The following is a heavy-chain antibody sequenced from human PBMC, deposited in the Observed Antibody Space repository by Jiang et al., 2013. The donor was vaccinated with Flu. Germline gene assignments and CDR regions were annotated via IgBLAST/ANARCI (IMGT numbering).Heavy chain of an antibody. J-gene: IGHJ4*02. D-gene: IGHD3-10*01. CDR3: AKDLPYSGDHYSPFDY. Sequence: CAASGFTFSSYAMRWVRQAPGKGLEWVAAVSGRGDSTYYPDSVRGRFTISRDNSKNTLDLQMNSLRAEDTAVYYCAKDLPYSGDHYSPFDYWGQGTLVTVSS. CDR1: GFTFSSYA. V-gene: IGHV3-23*01. CDR2: VSGRGDST.